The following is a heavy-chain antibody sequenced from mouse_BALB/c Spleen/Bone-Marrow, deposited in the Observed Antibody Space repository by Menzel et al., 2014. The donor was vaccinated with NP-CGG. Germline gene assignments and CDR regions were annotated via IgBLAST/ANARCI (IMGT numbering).Heavy chain of an antibody. CDR1: GYTFTNYW. V-gene: IGHV1-55*01. CDR2: IYPGGGIT. J-gene: IGHJ4*01. Sequence: VQLQQSGAEFVKPGASVKMSCKASGYTFTNYWINWVKQRPGQGLEWIGDIYPGGGITNYNEKFKNKATLTLDTSSRTAYMQLSSLTSEDSAVYYCSRVVYDGSYVSAMDYWGQGTSVTVSS. D-gene: IGHD2-3*01. CDR3: SRVVYDGSYVSAMDY.